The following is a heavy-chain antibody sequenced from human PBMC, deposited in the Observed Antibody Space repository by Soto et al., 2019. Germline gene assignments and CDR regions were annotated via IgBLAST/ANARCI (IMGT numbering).Heavy chain of an antibody. D-gene: IGHD3-10*01. CDR2: IVPMLGTP. V-gene: IGHV1-69*13. CDR3: ARNGTYGSSRSHYSGMDV. Sequence: SVKVSCKASGGTFDKFIMNWVRQTPGRGLEWMGGIVPMLGTPTYAEKFKGRVRISATGSATTTYMEVTSLRSEDTAIYYCARNGTYGSSRSHYSGMDVWGQGTTVTVSS. J-gene: IGHJ6*02. CDR1: GGTFDKFI.